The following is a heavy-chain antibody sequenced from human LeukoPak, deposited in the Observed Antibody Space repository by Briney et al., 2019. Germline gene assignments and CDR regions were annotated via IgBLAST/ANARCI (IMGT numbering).Heavy chain of an antibody. CDR2: ISNSGNTI. Sequence: GGSLRLSCAASGFTFSDYYMSWIRQAPGKGLEWVSYISNSGNTIYYADSVKGRFTISRDNAKNSLYLQMNSLRAEDTAVYYCARDRRYCSSTSCFRTYFDYWAREPWSPSPQ. D-gene: IGHD2-2*01. CDR3: ARDRRYCSSTSCFRTYFDY. V-gene: IGHV3-11*01. J-gene: IGHJ4*02. CDR1: GFTFSDYY.